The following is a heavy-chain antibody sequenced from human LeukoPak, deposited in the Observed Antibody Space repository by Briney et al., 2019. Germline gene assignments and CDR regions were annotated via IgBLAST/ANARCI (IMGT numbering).Heavy chain of an antibody. D-gene: IGHD2-15*01. CDR2: INSDGSTT. J-gene: IGHJ5*02. V-gene: IGHV3-74*01. CDR3: ARRVSATRWFDP. Sequence: GGSLRFSCAASGFTFSSYWMHWVRQAPGKGLVWVSRINSDGSTTNYADSVKGRFTISRDNAENTLYLQMNSLRVEDTAVYYCARRVSATRWFDPWGQGTLVTVSS. CDR1: GFTFSSYW.